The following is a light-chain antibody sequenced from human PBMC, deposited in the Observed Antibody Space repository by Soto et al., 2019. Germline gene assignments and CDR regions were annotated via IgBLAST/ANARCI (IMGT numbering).Light chain of an antibody. Sequence: EIVMTQSPATLSVSPGERATLSCRASQSVSSNLAWYQQKPGQAPRLLIYGASTRATGIPSRFSGSGSGTEFTLTISILQSEDFAVYYCQQYNNWLGVGQGTKLEIK. CDR3: QQYNNWLG. V-gene: IGKV3-15*01. CDR1: QSVSSN. CDR2: GAS. J-gene: IGKJ2*01.